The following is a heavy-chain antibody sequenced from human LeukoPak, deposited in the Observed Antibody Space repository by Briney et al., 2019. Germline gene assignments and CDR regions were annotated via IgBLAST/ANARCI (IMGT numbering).Heavy chain of an antibody. J-gene: IGHJ4*02. Sequence: SETLSLTCTVSGGSISNYYWNWIRQPAGKGLEWIGRIYTSGSTNYNPSLKSRVTMSVDTPKNQFSLKLSSVTAADTAVYYCARDLYYYDSSGYYYFDYWGQGTLVTVSS. CDR3: ARDLYYYDSSGYYYFDY. CDR1: GGSISNYY. D-gene: IGHD3-22*01. CDR2: IYTSGST. V-gene: IGHV4-4*07.